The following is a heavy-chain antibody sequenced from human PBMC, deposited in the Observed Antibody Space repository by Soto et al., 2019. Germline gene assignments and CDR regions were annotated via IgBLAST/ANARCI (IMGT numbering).Heavy chain of an antibody. J-gene: IGHJ4*02. CDR3: ARGVGSSPPRY. CDR1: GGSISPYY. Sequence: QVQLQESGPGLVKSSETLSLTCTVSGGSISPYYWSWIRQSPGKGLEWIGYISYSGNPYYSPSLKSRVIMSLDTSRNQSTLKVASATAADTAVYFCARGVGSSPPRYWGQGTLVSVSS. D-gene: IGHD1-26*01. CDR2: ISYSGNP. V-gene: IGHV4-59*01.